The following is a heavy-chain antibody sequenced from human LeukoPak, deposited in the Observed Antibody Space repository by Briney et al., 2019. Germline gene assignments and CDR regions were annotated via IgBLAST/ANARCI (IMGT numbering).Heavy chain of an antibody. CDR1: GYTFTSYG. CDR2: ISAYNGNT. CDR3: ARDNLEGFLEWLLNDYYFDY. Sequence: ASVNVSCKASGYTFTSYGISWVRQAPGQGLEWMGWISAYNGNTNYAQKLQGRVTMTTDTSTSTAYMELRSLRSDDTAVYYCARDNLEGFLEWLLNDYYFDYWGQGTLVTVAS. J-gene: IGHJ4*02. V-gene: IGHV1-18*01. D-gene: IGHD3-3*01.